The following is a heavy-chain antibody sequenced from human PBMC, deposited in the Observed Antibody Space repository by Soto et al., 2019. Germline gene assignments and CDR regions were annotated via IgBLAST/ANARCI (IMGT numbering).Heavy chain of an antibody. CDR3: ARAEQSVAGGFDFDY. CDR2: IYYSGST. J-gene: IGHJ4*02. D-gene: IGHD6-19*01. V-gene: IGHV4-59*01. CDR1: GGSISSYY. Sequence: SETLSLTCTVSGGSISSYYWSWIRQPPGKGLEWIGYIYYSGSTNYNPSLKSRVTISVDTSKNQFSLKLSSVTAADTAVYYCARAEQSVAGGFDFDYWGQGTLVTVSS.